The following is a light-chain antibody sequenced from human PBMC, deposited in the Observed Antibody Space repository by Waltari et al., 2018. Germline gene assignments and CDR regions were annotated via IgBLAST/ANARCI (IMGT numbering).Light chain of an antibody. CDR2: DDS. V-gene: IGLV3-21*03. Sequence: SYVLTQPPSESVAPGKTARITCGGNNIGSKSVHWYQQKPGQAPVLVVYDDSDRPSGIPERFSGSNSGNTATLTISRVEAGDEADYYCQVWDSSSDLVVFGGGTKLTVL. J-gene: IGLJ2*01. CDR1: NIGSKS. CDR3: QVWDSSSDLVV.